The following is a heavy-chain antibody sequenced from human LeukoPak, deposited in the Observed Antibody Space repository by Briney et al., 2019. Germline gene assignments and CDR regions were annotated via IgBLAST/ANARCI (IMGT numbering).Heavy chain of an antibody. CDR1: GYTFTSSY. J-gene: IGHJ4*02. CDR3: ARETGMGLQEYFDY. D-gene: IGHD3-10*01. CDR2: INPSDDAT. V-gene: IGHV1-46*01. Sequence: GASVRVSCKASGYTFTSSYVHWVRQAPGQGLEWMGMINPSDDATNYAKKFQGRVTMTRDTSTSTVYMELNSLRSEDTAVYYCARETGMGLQEYFDYWGQGTLVTVSS.